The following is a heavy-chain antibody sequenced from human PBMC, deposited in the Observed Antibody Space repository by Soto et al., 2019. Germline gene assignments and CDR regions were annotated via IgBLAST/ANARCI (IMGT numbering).Heavy chain of an antibody. V-gene: IGHV1-2*02. Sequence: GASVKVSCKASGYTFSVYHMHWVRQAPGQPLEWLGWISLYSDGTNYAQKFQGRVSMTTDTSTTTAYMGLRSLRSDDTAVYYCARVVPGAEAWFGPWGQGTLVTVSS. CDR1: GYTFSVYH. J-gene: IGHJ5*02. D-gene: IGHD2-2*01. CDR3: ARVVPGAEAWFGP. CDR2: ISLYSDGT.